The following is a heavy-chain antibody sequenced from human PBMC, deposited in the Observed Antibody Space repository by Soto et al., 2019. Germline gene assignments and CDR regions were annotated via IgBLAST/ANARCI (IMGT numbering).Heavy chain of an antibody. Sequence: SVKVSCLSSVGTYSKLGSSWVRQAPGQGLDWMGAIIPLFGTAEYTPKIEDRLTITADEPTNTVYKDLRSLTSEDRAIYYCARTAPMDAGDKYYYDFWGQGAMVTVSS. V-gene: IGHV1-69*13. CDR1: VGTYSKLG. J-gene: IGHJ4*02. CDR2: IIPLFGTA. CDR3: ARTAPMDAGDKYYYDF. D-gene: IGHD3-16*01.